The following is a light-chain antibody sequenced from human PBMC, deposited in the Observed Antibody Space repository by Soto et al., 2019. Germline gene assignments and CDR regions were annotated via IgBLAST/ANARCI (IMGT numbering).Light chain of an antibody. CDR3: QHYDSDPWT. V-gene: IGKV1-5*01. J-gene: IGKJ1*01. CDR1: QTIRRW. Sequence: DIELTQSPSTLSSSVGDRVTLTCRASQTIRRWLSWYQQRPGKAPKVLIYDASTLESGVPARFSGSGSETEFTLTISSLQPEDSATYYCQHYDSDPWTFGQGTKVEIK. CDR2: DAS.